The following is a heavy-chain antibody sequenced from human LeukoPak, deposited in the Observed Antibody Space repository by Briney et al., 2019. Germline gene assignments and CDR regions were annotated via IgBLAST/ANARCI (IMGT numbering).Heavy chain of an antibody. D-gene: IGHD4-17*01. Sequence: PGGSLRLSCAASGFTFSSYAMSWVRQAPGKGLEWVSSISSSNSYIYYADSVKGRFTISRDNAKNSLYLQMNRLRAEDTAVYYCARDLYGDYSHDYWGQGTLVTVSS. V-gene: IGHV3-21*01. CDR2: ISSSNSYI. CDR1: GFTFSSYA. CDR3: ARDLYGDYSHDY. J-gene: IGHJ4*02.